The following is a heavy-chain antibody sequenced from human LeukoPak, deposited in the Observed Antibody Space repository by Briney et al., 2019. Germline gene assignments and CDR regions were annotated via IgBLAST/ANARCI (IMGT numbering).Heavy chain of an antibody. V-gene: IGHV3-74*01. Sequence: GGSLRLSCAASGFTFSSYWMHWVRQAPGKGLVWVSRINSDGSSTSYADSVKGRFTISRDNAKNTLYLQMNSLRAEDTAVYYCARATVTTRMGYYYYYMDVWGKGTTVTVSS. CDR2: INSDGSST. D-gene: IGHD4-11*01. J-gene: IGHJ6*03. CDR3: ARATVTTRMGYYYYYMDV. CDR1: GFTFSSYW.